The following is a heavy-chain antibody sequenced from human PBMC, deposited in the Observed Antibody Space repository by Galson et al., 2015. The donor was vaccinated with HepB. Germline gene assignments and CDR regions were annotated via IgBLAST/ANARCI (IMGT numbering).Heavy chain of an antibody. Sequence: ETLSLTCAVSGGSISSSNWWSWVRQPPGKGLEWIAEISHSGSTNYNPSLKSRVTISVDKSKNQFSLKLSSVTAADTAVYYCARAVTHDGSGYFGYYYYVMDVWGQGTTVTVSS. CDR2: ISHSGST. V-gene: IGHV4-4*02. J-gene: IGHJ6*02. D-gene: IGHD3-22*01. CDR1: GGSISSSNW. CDR3: ARAVTHDGSGYFGYYYYVMDV.